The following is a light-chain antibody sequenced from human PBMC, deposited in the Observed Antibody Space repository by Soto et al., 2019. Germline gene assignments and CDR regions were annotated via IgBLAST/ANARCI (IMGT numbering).Light chain of an antibody. CDR3: SSFAGSFSYV. CDR2: EVT. V-gene: IGLV2-14*01. CDR1: SSDVGTYKF. J-gene: IGLJ1*01. Sequence: QSALTQPASVSGSPGQSITISCTGTSSDVGTYKFVSWYQHHPGKAPKLIIYEVTNRPSGVSARFSGSKSGNTASLTVSGLQADDEADYYCSSFAGSFSYVFGGGTKLTVL.